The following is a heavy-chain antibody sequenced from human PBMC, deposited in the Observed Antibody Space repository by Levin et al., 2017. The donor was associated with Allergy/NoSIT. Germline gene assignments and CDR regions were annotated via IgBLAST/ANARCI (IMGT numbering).Heavy chain of an antibody. V-gene: IGHV4-39*01. J-gene: IGHJ5*02. CDR3: ARRRDYYYGSIDGHNWFDP. D-gene: IGHD3-10*01. CDR1: GGSISSSSYY. CDR2: IYYSGST. Sequence: NTSETLSLTCTVSGGSISSSSYYWGWIRQPPGKGLEWIGSIYYSGSTYYNPSLKSRVTISVDTSKNQFSLKLSSVTAADTAVYYCARRRDYYYGSIDGHNWFDPWGQGTLVTVSS.